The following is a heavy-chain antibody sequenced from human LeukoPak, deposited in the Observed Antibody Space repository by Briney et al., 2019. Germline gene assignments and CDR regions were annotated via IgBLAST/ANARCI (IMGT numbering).Heavy chain of an antibody. CDR2: INPNTGGT. V-gene: IGHV1-2*02. CDR1: GYTFTDYY. CDR3: ARGGGGYCSSTSCYSY. D-gene: IGHD2-2*02. J-gene: IGHJ4*02. Sequence: ASVKVSCKASGYTFTDYYLHWVRQAPGQGLEWMGWINPNTGGTNYAQKFQGRVTMTRDTSISTAYMELSRLRSDDTAVYYCARGGGGYCSSTSCYSYWGQGTLVTVSS.